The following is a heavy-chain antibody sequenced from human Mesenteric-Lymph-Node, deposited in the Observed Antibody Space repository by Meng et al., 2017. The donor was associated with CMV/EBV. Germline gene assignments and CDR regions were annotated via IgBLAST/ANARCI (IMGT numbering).Heavy chain of an antibody. CDR1: GASISSSDNY. CDR3: ARGDETNSFFFDY. V-gene: IGHV4-30-4*08. J-gene: IGHJ4*02. D-gene: IGHD1/OR15-1a*01. Sequence: TVSGASISSSDNYWGWVRQSPGAGLEWIGYIYYTGTTYYNPSLKSRITISMDTSKNQFSLKLTSVTAADTAVYYCARGDETNSFFFDYWGQGTLVTVSS. CDR2: IYYTGTT.